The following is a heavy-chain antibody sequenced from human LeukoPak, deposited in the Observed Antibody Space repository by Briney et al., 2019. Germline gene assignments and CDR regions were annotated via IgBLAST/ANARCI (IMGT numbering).Heavy chain of an antibody. CDR3: ARAPYSSGWYNDVGAFDI. J-gene: IGHJ3*02. CDR2: IYYSRST. Sequence: PSETLSLTCTVSGGSISSRSYYWGWIRQPPGKGLEWIGSIYYSRSTYYNPSLQSRVTISVDTSKNQFSLKLSSVTAADTAVYYCARAPYSSGWYNDVGAFDIWGQGTMVTVSS. V-gene: IGHV4-39*07. CDR1: GGSISSRSYY. D-gene: IGHD6-19*01.